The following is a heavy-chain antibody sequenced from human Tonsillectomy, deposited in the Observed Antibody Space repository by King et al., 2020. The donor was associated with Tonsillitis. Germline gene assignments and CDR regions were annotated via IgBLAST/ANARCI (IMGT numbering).Heavy chain of an antibody. CDR3: ATEEWYGIAY. V-gene: IGHV3-7*03. CDR1: GFTFTYYW. J-gene: IGHJ4*02. CDR2: IKQDGSVT. D-gene: IGHD3-3*01. Sequence: VQLVESGGGLVQPGGSLRLPCAASGFTFTYYWMTWVRQAPGKGLEWVANIKQDGSVTKYVDSVKGRFTISRDNARNSLFLQMNSLRAEDTAVYYCATEEWYGIAYWGQGTLVTVSS.